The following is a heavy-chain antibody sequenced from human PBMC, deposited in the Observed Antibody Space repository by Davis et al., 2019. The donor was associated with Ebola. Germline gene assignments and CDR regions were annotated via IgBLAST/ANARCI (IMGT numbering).Heavy chain of an antibody. J-gene: IGHJ4*02. CDR3: TQTVGAIDY. D-gene: IGHD1-26*01. V-gene: IGHV3-73*01. CDR1: RFTFSGSA. Sequence: GESLKISCAASRFTFSGSAMHWVRQASGKGLEWVGRIRSKANSYATAYAASVKGRFTISRDDSKNTAYLQMNSLKTEDTAVYYCTQTVGAIDYWGQGTLVTVSS. CDR2: IRSKANSYAT.